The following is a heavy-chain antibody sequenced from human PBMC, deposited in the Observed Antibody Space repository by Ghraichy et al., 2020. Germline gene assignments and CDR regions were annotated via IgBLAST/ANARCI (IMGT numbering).Heavy chain of an antibody. J-gene: IGHJ4*02. D-gene: IGHD2-21*01. Sequence: SGPTLVKPTQTLTVTCTFSGFSLSTSGVSVGWIRQPPGKALEWLALIYWDDDKRYSPSLKSRLTITKATSKNQVGLTMTKVDPVDTATYYFTHTRSVAIGYWGQGTLVTVSS. CDR1: GFSLSTSGVS. CDR3: THTRSVAIGY. V-gene: IGHV2-5*02. CDR2: IYWDDDK.